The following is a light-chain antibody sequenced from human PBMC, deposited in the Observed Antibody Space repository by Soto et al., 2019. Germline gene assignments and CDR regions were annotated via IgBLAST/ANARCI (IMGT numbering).Light chain of an antibody. V-gene: IGKV3-15*01. CDR2: GAS. CDR3: QQYRSWPRT. J-gene: IGKJ1*01. CDR1: QSVDIN. Sequence: EIVLTQSPATLSVCPGERVTLSFCVSQSVDINLAWYQQKPGQAPRLLIYGASTRATDMPGRFSGRGAGAEFTLTISSLQSEDFAVYYCQQYRSWPRTFGQGTKVDI.